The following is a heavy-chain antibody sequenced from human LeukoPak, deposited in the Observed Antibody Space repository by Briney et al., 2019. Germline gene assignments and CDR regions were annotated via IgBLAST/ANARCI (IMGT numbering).Heavy chain of an antibody. J-gene: IGHJ4*02. Sequence: GGSLRLSCAASGFPFSDYTMSWVRQVPGQGLEWVALISSNSDYIYYVDSVKGRFTISRDNAKNSLYLQMNSLRAEDTALYHCARSPYSSGWYHNDYWGQGTLVTVSS. CDR2: ISSNSDYI. CDR1: GFPFSDYT. CDR3: ARSPYSSGWYHNDY. V-gene: IGHV3-21*04. D-gene: IGHD6-19*01.